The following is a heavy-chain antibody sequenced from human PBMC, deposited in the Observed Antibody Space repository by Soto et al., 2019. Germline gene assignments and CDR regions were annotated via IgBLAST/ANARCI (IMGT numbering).Heavy chain of an antibody. J-gene: IGHJ6*02. D-gene: IGHD1-26*01. CDR2: ISWNSGSI. Sequence: EVQLVESGGGLVQPGRSLRLSCAASGFTFDDYAMHWVRQAPGKGLEWVSGISWNSGSIGYADSVKGRFTISRDNAKNPLNLQMNSLRAEETALYSVATSQPATRSNYSSYNGMDVWGQGTPVTVSS. V-gene: IGHV3-9*01. CDR3: ATSQPATRSNYSSYNGMDV. CDR1: GFTFDDYA.